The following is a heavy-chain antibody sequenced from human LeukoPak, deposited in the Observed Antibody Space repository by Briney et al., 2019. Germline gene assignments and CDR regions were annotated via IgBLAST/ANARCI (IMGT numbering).Heavy chain of an antibody. CDR3: AREKSSGWAFDI. V-gene: IGHV4-59*01. CDR2: IYYSGST. J-gene: IGHJ3*02. D-gene: IGHD6-19*01. CDR1: GVSISSYY. Sequence: SETLSLTCTVSGVSISSYYWSWIRQPPGKGLEWIGYIYYSGSTNYNPSLKSRVTISVDTSKNQFSLKLSSVTAADTAVYYCAREKSSGWAFDIWGQGTMVTVSS.